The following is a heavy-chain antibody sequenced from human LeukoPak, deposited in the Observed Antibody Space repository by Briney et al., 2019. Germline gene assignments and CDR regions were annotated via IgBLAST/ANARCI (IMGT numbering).Heavy chain of an antibody. Sequence: SETLSLTCSVSGGSMKHFYWSWIRQPPGKALEWVAYMYYSGATNYSPSLMTRVTMSLDMSKNQFSLKLSSVTAADTAVYYCAREEAYYYGSGSYYRLGFDYWGQGTLVTVSS. CDR3: AREEAYYYGSGSYYRLGFDY. CDR1: GGSMKHFY. J-gene: IGHJ4*02. D-gene: IGHD3-10*01. CDR2: MYYSGAT. V-gene: IGHV4-59*01.